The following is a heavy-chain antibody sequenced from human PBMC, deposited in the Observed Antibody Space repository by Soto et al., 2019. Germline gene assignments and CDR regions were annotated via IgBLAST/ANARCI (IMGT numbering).Heavy chain of an antibody. V-gene: IGHV1-8*01. CDR3: VRSGRRSGIDY. CDR1: GYTFSSYD. CDR2: VNPNSNET. D-gene: IGHD5-12*01. J-gene: IGHJ4*02. Sequence: QVQLVQSGADVKKPRASVKVSCEASGYTFSSYDISWVRQASGQGLEWMGWVNPNSNETDYAQKFQGRVTMTGNTSIRTAYMELRSLRSDDTAVYYCVRSGRRSGIDYWGQGTLVTVSS.